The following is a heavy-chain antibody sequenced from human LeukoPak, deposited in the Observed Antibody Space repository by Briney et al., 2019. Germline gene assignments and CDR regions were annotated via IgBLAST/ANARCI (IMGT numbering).Heavy chain of an antibody. J-gene: IGHJ4*02. CDR1: GFTFSSYG. CDR3: AKGIFDGSGPFYFDY. D-gene: IGHD3-10*01. V-gene: IGHV3-30*18. Sequence: GRSLRLSCAASGFTFSSYGMHWVRQAPGKGLEWVAAISYDGSNKYYTDSVNGRFTISRDKSKNTLYLQMNSLRAEDTAVYYCAKGIFDGSGPFYFDYWGQGTLVTVSS. CDR2: ISYDGSNK.